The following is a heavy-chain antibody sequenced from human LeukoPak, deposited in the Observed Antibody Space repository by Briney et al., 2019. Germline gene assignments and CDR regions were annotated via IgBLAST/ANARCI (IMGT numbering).Heavy chain of an antibody. V-gene: IGHV3-7*03. CDR3: ARAGSVTTWPHAFDI. J-gene: IGHJ3*02. D-gene: IGHD4-17*01. CDR2: IKQDGCEK. Sequence: GGSLRLSCAASGFTFSSYWMSWVRQAPGKGLEWVANIKQDGCEKYYVDSVKGRFTISRDNAKNSLYLQMNSLRAEDTAVYYCARAGSVTTWPHAFDIWGQGTMVTVSS. CDR1: GFTFSSYW.